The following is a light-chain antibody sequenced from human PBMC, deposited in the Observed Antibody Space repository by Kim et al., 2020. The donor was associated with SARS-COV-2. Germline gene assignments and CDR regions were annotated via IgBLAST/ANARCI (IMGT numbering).Light chain of an antibody. CDR2: DVS. V-gene: IGLV2-14*04. Sequence: GPSLTSSCTRTSTDVGGYNYVSWYQPHPAKAPTLMFDDVSKRPSGVSHRFSGSKSGNTASLTISGLQAEDEADYYCSSYTSSSTWVFGGGTQLTVL. CDR1: STDVGGYNY. CDR3: SSYTSSSTWV. J-gene: IGLJ3*02.